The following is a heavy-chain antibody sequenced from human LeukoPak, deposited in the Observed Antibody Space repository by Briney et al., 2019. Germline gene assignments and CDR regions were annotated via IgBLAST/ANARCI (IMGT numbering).Heavy chain of an antibody. CDR2: ISGDGGST. Sequence: GWSLRLSCAASGFTFDDYAMHRVRQAPGKGLEWVSLISGDGGSTYYADSVKGRFTTSRDNSKNSLYLQMNSLRTEDTALYYCAKNPSGYGDYVDGYYFDYWGQGTLVTVSS. D-gene: IGHD4-17*01. V-gene: IGHV3-43*02. J-gene: IGHJ4*02. CDR1: GFTFDDYA. CDR3: AKNPSGYGDYVDGYYFDY.